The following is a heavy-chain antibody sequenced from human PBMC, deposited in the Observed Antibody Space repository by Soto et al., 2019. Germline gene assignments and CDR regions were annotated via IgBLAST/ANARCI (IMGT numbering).Heavy chain of an antibody. CDR2: MNPNSGNT. CDR1: GYTFTSDD. CDR3: ARTIRWRLGALGY. J-gene: IGHJ4*02. D-gene: IGHD3-10*01. Sequence: QVQLVQSGAEVKKPGASVKVSCKASGYTFTSDDINWVRQATGQGLEWRGWMNPNSGNTGYAQKFQGRVTMARKTSISTADMELSSLRSEDTAVYYCARTIRWRLGALGYWGQGTLVTVSS. V-gene: IGHV1-8*01.